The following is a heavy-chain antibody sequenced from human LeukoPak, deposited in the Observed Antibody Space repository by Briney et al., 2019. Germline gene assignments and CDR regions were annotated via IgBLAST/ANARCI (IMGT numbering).Heavy chain of an antibody. J-gene: IGHJ4*02. D-gene: IGHD1-26*01. CDR3: ARVVGARAFVY. CDR2: IYYSGST. V-gene: IGHV4-59*01. CDR1: GGSISSYY. Sequence: PSETLSLTCTVSGGSISSYYWSWIRQPPGKGLEWIGYIYYSGSTNYNPSLKSRVTISVDTSKNQFSLKLSSVTAADTAVYYCARVVGARAFVYWGQGTLVTVAS.